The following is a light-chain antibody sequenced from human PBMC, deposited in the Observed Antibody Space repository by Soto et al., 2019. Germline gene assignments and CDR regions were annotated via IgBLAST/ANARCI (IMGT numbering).Light chain of an antibody. Sequence: EIVLTQSPGTLSLSPGERATLSCRASQSVSSSYLAWYQQKPGQAPRLPIYGASSRATGIPDRFSGSGSGTDFTLTISRLEPEDFAVYYCHQYGSSPAAFGQGTKV. CDR3: HQYGSSPAA. J-gene: IGKJ1*01. CDR1: QSVSSSY. CDR2: GAS. V-gene: IGKV3-20*01.